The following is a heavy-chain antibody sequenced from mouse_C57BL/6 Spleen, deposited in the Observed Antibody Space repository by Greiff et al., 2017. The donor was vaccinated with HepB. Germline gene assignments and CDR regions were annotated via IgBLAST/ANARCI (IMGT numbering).Heavy chain of an antibody. D-gene: IGHD1-2*01. V-gene: IGHV1-52*01. Sequence: QVQLQQPGAELVRPGSSVKLSCKASGYTFTSYWMHWVKQRPIQGLEWIGNIDPSDSETHYNQKFKDKATLTVDKSSSTAYMQLSSLTSEDSAVYYCARVTTADYAMDYWGQGTSVTVSS. CDR2: IDPSDSET. J-gene: IGHJ4*01. CDR3: ARVTTADYAMDY. CDR1: GYTFTSYW.